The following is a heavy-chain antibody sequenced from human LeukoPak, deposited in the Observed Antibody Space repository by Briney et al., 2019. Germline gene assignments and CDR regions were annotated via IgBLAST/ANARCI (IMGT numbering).Heavy chain of an antibody. CDR3: ARDGAVTSPGWFEP. J-gene: IGHJ5*02. Sequence: SETLSLTCTVSGGSISSYCWSWIRQPPGKGLEWIGYIYYSGSTNYNPSLKSRVTISVDTSKNQFSLKLSSVTAADTAVYYCARDGAVTSPGWFEPWGQGTLVTVSS. D-gene: IGHD3-16*01. V-gene: IGHV4-59*01. CDR1: GGSISSYC. CDR2: IYYSGST.